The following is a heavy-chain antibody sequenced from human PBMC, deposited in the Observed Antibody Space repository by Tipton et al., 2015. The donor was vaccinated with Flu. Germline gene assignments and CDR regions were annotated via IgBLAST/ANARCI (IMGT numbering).Heavy chain of an antibody. V-gene: IGHV4-59*01. J-gene: IGHJ3*02. CDR1: DGSISDKY. Sequence: TLSLTCTVSDGSISDKYWSWIRQPPGKGLEWIGYVHYSGSTNYNPSLKSRVTISVDTSKNQFSLKLSSVTAADTAVYYCARDTPASTIWPPAFDIWGQGTMVTVSS. D-gene: IGHD2-2*01. CDR2: VHYSGST. CDR3: ARDTPASTIWPPAFDI.